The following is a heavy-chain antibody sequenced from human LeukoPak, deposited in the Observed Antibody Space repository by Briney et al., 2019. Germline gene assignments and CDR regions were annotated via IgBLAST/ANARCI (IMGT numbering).Heavy chain of an antibody. V-gene: IGHV4-38-2*02. CDR2: IYHSGST. J-gene: IGHJ6*03. D-gene: IGHD4-17*01. Sequence: SETLSLTCAVSGCSISSGYYWGWIRQPPGKGLEWIGSIYHSGSTYYNPSLKSRVTISVDTSKNQFSLKLSSVTAADTAVYYCAREPDYGDSPILSRYYYYTDVWGKGTTVTVSS. CDR1: GCSISSGYY. CDR3: AREPDYGDSPILSRYYYYTDV.